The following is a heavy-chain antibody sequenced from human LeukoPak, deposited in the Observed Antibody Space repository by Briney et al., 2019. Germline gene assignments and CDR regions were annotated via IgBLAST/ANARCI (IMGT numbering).Heavy chain of an antibody. D-gene: IGHD2-21*02. CDR3: ARVGTVVTAPYTYNWFDP. J-gene: IGHJ5*02. CDR1: GGSISGYY. Sequence: SETLSLTCTVSGGSISGYYYNWIRQPPGKGLEWIGYIYYSGSTNYNPSLKSRVTISVDTSKNQFSLKLSSVTAADTAVYYCARVGTVVTAPYTYNWFDPWGQGTLVTVSS. CDR2: IYYSGST. V-gene: IGHV4-59*01.